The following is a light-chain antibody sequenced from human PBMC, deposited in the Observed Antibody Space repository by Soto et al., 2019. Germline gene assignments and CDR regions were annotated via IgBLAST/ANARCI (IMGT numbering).Light chain of an antibody. CDR3: QQHGSSPRT. Sequence: EIVLTQSPGTLSLSPGERATLSCRASQSVSSIYLAWYQQKPGQAPRLLIYDASSRATGIPDRFSGSGSGTDFTLTISRLEPEDLAVYYCQQHGSSPRTFGQGTKVEIK. J-gene: IGKJ1*01. V-gene: IGKV3-20*01. CDR2: DAS. CDR1: QSVSSIY.